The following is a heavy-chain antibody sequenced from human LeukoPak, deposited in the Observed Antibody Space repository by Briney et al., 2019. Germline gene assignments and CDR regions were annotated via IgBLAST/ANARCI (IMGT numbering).Heavy chain of an antibody. CDR3: AIKRYYDNNDAPLY. CDR1: GYRFTDYW. CDR2: TWPGHSET. V-gene: IGHV5-51*01. D-gene: IGHD3-16*01. J-gene: IGHJ4*02. Sequence: GEALEISCRGSGYRFTDYWIGWGRQVPGKGLEWMGITWPGHSETKYSPSFQGQVTISADESISTAYLQWTSLKASATALYYCAIKRYYDNNDAPLYWGQGTLVTISS.